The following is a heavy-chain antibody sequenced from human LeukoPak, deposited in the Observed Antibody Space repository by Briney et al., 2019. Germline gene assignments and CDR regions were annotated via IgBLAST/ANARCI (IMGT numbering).Heavy chain of an antibody. CDR1: GYTFTSYA. Sequence: ASVKVSCKASGYTFTSYAMNWVRQAPGQGLEWMGWINTNTGNPTYAQGFTGRFVFPLDTSVSTAYLQISSLKAEDTAVYYCARDQRGAAGTGIDYWGQGTLVTVSS. CDR2: INTNTGNP. V-gene: IGHV7-4-1*02. D-gene: IGHD6-13*01. CDR3: ARDQRGAAGTGIDY. J-gene: IGHJ4*02.